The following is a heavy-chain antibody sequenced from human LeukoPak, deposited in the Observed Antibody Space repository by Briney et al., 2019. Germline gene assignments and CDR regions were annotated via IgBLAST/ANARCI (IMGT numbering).Heavy chain of an antibody. CDR1: GYTFTGYY. J-gene: IGHJ6*03. CDR2: INPNSGGT. Sequence: ASVKVSCKASGYTFTGYYMHWVRQAPGQGLEWMGWINPNSGGTNYAQKFQGRVTMTRDTSISTAYMELSSLRSEDTAVYYCARAPVAGSNGYYYYYYMDVWGKGTTVTISS. D-gene: IGHD6-19*01. CDR3: ARAPVAGSNGYYYYYYMDV. V-gene: IGHV1-2*02.